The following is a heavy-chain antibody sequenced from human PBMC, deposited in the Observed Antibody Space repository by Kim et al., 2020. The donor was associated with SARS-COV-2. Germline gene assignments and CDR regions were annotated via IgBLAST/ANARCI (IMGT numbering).Heavy chain of an antibody. D-gene: IGHD3-22*01. J-gene: IGHJ4*02. V-gene: IGHV1-2*06. CDR2: ISPYSGAT. Sequence: ASVKVSCKASGYTLTDFYLHWVRLAPGLGPEWMGRISPYSGATIYSQKFQGRVTLTSDTSSNTTYMELTSLRSDDTAVYYCARDPQDGGASHYDSRSYTHLDYWGQGTLVTVSS. CDR1: GYTLTDFY. CDR3: ARDPQDGGASHYDSRSYTHLDY.